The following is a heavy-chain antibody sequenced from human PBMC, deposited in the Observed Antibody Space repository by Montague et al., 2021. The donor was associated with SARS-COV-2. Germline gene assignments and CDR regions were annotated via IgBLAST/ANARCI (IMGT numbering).Heavy chain of an antibody. J-gene: IGHJ6*02. CDR1: GGSLSSVDYY. Sequence: SETLSLTCTVSGGSLSSVDYYWSWIRQPPGKGLEWIGHIYYSGSTDYNPSLKSRVTISIDTSKNQFSLKLSSVTAADTAVYYCARWGEYYDSPYYYYAMDVWGQGTTVTVSS. V-gene: IGHV4-61*08. CDR2: IYYSGST. CDR3: ARWGEYYDSPYYYYAMDV. D-gene: IGHD3-3*01.